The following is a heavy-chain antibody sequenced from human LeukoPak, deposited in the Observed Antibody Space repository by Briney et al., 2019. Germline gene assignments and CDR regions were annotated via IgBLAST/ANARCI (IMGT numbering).Heavy chain of an antibody. CDR3: AKKNYYDSSGDDY. V-gene: IGHV1-69*04. CDR2: IIPILGIA. CDR1: GGTFSSYA. D-gene: IGHD3-22*01. Sequence: SVKVSCKASGGTFSSYAISWVRQAPGQGLEWMGRIIPILGIANYAQKFQGRVTITADKSTSTAYMELSSLRSEDTAAYYCAKKNYYDSSGDDYWGQGTLVTVSS. J-gene: IGHJ4*02.